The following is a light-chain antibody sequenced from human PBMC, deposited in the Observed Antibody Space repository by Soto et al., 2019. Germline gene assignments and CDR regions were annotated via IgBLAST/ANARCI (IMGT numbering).Light chain of an antibody. CDR2: DVS. Sequence: QSALTQPASVSGSPGQSITISCTGTSSDVGGYNYVSWYQQHPGKAPKLMIYDVSNRPSGVSNRFSGSKSGNTASLTISGLQAEDEAAYYCSSYTSSSTLPDVFGTGTKLTVL. V-gene: IGLV2-14*01. CDR1: SSDVGGYNY. CDR3: SSYTSSSTLPDV. J-gene: IGLJ1*01.